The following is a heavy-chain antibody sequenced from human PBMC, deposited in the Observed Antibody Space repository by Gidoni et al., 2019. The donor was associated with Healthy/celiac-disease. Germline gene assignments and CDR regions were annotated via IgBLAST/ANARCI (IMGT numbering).Heavy chain of an antibody. D-gene: IGHD3-22*01. CDR3: ARGALGPRYYYDSSEVSNWFDP. CDR2: IYYSGST. J-gene: IGHJ5*02. CDR1: GGSVSRGSYY. V-gene: IGHV4-61*01. Sequence: QVQLQESGPGLVKPSETLSLTCTVSGGSVSRGSYYWRWIRQPPGKGLEWIGYIYYSGSTNYNPSLKSRVTISVDTSKNQFSLKLSSVTAADTAVYYCARGALGPRYYYDSSEVSNWFDPWGQGTLVTVSS.